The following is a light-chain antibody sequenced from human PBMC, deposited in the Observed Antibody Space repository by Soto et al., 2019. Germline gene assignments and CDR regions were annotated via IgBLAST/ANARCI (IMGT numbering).Light chain of an antibody. Sequence: QSALTQPASVSGSPGQSITISCTGTSSDVGGYNSVSWYQQHPGKAPKLMIYEVSNRPSRVSNRFSGSKSGSTASLTISGLQAEDEADYYCSSYTSSSTPGVFGTGTKVTVL. J-gene: IGLJ1*01. CDR1: SSDVGGYNS. CDR3: SSYTSSSTPGV. CDR2: EVS. V-gene: IGLV2-14*01.